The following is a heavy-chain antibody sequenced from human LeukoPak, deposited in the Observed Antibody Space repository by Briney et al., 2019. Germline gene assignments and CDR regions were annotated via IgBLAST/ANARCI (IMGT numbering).Heavy chain of an antibody. CDR2: INPNSGGT. V-gene: IGHV1-2*02. CDR3: AREDQSGSPFDY. D-gene: IGHD1-26*01. J-gene: IGHJ4*02. CDR1: GYTFTGYY. Sequence: ASVKVSCKASGYTFTGYYMHWVRQAPGQGLEWMGWINPNSGGTNYAQKFQGRVTMTRDTSISTAYMELSRLRSDDTAVYYCAREDQSGSPFDYWGQGTLVTVSS.